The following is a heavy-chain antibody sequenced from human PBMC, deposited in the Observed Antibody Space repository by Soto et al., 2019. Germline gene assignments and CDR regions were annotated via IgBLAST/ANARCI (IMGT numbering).Heavy chain of an antibody. V-gene: IGHV3-30*18. CDR1: GSTFSSYG. Sequence: GGSLRLSCAASGSTFSSYGMHWVRQAPGKGLEWVAVISYDGSNKYYADSVKGRFTISRDNSKNTLYLQMNSLRAEDTAVYYCAKAAAAAVLTPTTYGMDVWGQGTTVTVSS. CDR3: AKAAAAAVLTPTTYGMDV. J-gene: IGHJ6*02. D-gene: IGHD6-13*01. CDR2: ISYDGSNK.